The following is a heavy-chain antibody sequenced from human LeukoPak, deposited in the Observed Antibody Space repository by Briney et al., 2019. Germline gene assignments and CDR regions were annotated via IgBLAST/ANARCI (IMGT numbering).Heavy chain of an antibody. J-gene: IGHJ3*02. CDR2: IYYSGST. D-gene: IGHD1-1*01. CDR3: ARRGGRGAFDI. V-gene: IGHV4-39*01. CDR1: GGSISSSTYY. Sequence: ASETLSLTCTVSGGSISSSTYYWGWIRQPPGKGLEWIGSIYYSGSTYYNPSLKSRVTISVDTSKNQFSLNLNPVTAADTAVYYCARRGGRGAFDIWGQGTMVTVSS.